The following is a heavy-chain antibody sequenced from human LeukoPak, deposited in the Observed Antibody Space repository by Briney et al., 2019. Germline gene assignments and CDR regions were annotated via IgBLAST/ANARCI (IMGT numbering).Heavy chain of an antibody. CDR3: AKALNYYGSGSYYPFDY. J-gene: IGHJ4*02. CDR1: GFTFSSYA. V-gene: IGHV3-23*01. CDR2: ISGRGGST. D-gene: IGHD3-10*01. Sequence: GGSLRLSCAASGFTFSSYAMSWVRQAPGKGLEWVSAISGRGGSTYYADSVKGRFTISRDNSKNTLYLQMNSLRDEDTAVYYCAKALNYYGSGSYYPFDYWGQGTLVTVSS.